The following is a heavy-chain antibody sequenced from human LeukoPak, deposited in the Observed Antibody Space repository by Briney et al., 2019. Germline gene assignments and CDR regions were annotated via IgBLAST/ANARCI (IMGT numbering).Heavy chain of an antibody. CDR2: INPNSGDT. Sequence: GASVKVSCKASGYTFTSYAMNWVRQAPGQGLEWMGWINPNSGDTNYAQKFQGRVTMTRDTSISTAYMELSRLRSDDTAVYYCARSQPSSSDWGQGTLVTVSS. V-gene: IGHV1-2*02. CDR3: ARSQPSSSD. CDR1: GYTFTSYA. J-gene: IGHJ4*02. D-gene: IGHD6-25*01.